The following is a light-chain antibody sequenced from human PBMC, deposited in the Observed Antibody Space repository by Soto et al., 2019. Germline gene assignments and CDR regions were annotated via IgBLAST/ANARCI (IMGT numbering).Light chain of an antibody. CDR2: STN. J-gene: IGLJ1*01. Sequence: QAVVTQEPSLTVSPGGTVTLTCASSTGAVTSGSHPSWFQQKPGQAPRALIYSTNKKHSWTPARFSGSLLGGEAVLTLSGVQPEDEAEYYCLLYDDGAQVFGTGTKLTVL. V-gene: IGLV7-43*01. CDR1: TGAVTSGSH. CDR3: LLYDDGAQV.